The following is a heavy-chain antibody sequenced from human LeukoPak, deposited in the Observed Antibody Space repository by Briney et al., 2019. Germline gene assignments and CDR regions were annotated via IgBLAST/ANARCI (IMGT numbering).Heavy chain of an antibody. CDR1: GGTLGTYG. Sequence: ASVKVSCKASGGTLGTYGISWVRQAPGQGLEWMGRIIPLVNIANYAQKFQGRVTVIADRSTNTVHMELSSLRSEDTAVYYCAAIGGSGYYRYWGQGTLVTLSS. D-gene: IGHD3-22*01. J-gene: IGHJ4*02. V-gene: IGHV1-69*04. CDR2: IIPLVNIA. CDR3: AAIGGSGYYRY.